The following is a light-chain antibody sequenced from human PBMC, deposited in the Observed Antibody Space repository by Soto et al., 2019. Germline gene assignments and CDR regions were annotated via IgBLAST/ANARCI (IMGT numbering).Light chain of an antibody. CDR3: QQDCSSPHT. J-gene: IGKJ2*01. V-gene: IGKV3-20*01. CDR1: QSVSSSY. Sequence: EIVLTQSPGTLPLSPGERATLSCRASQSVSSSYLAWYQQKPGQAPRLPIYAAASRATGIPDRFSGSGSGTDFTLTINRLEPEDFAEYYCQQDCSSPHTFGQGTKLEIK. CDR2: AAA.